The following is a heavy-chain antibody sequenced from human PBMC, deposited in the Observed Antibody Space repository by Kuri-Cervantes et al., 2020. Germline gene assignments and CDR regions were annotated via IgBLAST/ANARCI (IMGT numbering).Heavy chain of an antibody. CDR1: GFTFSNAW. Sequence: GGSLRLSCAASGFTFSNAWMSWVRQAPGKGLEWVSSIFVEGTRDYAESVKGRFTISRDNSKNAVYLQMDNLRPEDTAIFYCTRGLAPDEGYFDVWGPGTLVTVSS. CDR2: IFVEGTR. CDR3: TRGLAPDEGYFDV. V-gene: IGHV3-66*02. D-gene: IGHD5-24*01. J-gene: IGHJ2*01.